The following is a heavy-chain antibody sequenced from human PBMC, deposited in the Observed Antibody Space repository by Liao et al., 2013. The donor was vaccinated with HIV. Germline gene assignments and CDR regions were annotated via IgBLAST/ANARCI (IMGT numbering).Heavy chain of an antibody. J-gene: IGHJ5*02. CDR3: ARAPXLYCSSTSCYKPYNWFDP. CDR1: GGSISSYY. D-gene: IGHD2-2*02. Sequence: QVQLQESGPGLVKPSETLSLTCTVSGGSISSYYWSWIRQPAGKGLEWIGRIYTSGNTNSNPSLKSRVTMSVDTSKNQFSLKLSSVTAADTAVYYCARAPXLYCSSTSCYKPYNWFDPGAREPWSPSPQ. V-gene: IGHV4-4*07. CDR2: IYTSGNT.